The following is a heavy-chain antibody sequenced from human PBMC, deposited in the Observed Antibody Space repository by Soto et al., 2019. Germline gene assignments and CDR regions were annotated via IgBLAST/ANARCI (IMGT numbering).Heavy chain of an antibody. J-gene: IGHJ3*02. CDR2: IWYDGSNK. V-gene: IGHV3-33*01. CDR1: GFTFSSYG. CDR3: ARANFPYDFWSGYTFDAFDI. Sequence: QVQLVESGGGVVQPGRSLRLSCAASGFTFSSYGMHWVRQAPGKGLEWVAVIWYDGSNKYYADSVKGRFTISRDKSKNTLYLQMNSLRAEDTAVYYCARANFPYDFWSGYTFDAFDIWGQGTMVTVSS. D-gene: IGHD3-3*01.